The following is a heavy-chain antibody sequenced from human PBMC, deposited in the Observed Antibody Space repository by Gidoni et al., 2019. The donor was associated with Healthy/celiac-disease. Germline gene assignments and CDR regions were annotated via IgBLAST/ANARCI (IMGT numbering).Heavy chain of an antibody. CDR1: GGTFSSYT. Sequence: QVQLVQSGAEVKKPGSSVKVSCQASGGTFSSYTISWVRQAPGQGLEWMGRITPILGIANYAQKFQGRVTIPADKSTSPAYMWLSSLRSEYTAVYYCASLGATTTDYWGQGTLVTVSS. J-gene: IGHJ4*02. V-gene: IGHV1-69*02. CDR2: ITPILGIA. D-gene: IGHD1-26*01. CDR3: ASLGATTTDY.